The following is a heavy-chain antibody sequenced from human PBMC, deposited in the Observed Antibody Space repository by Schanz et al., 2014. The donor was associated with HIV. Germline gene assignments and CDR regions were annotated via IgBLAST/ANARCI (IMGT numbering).Heavy chain of an antibody. CDR1: GFTFSNDG. D-gene: IGHD6-13*01. V-gene: IGHV3-33*06. CDR2: IWYDGSNK. CDR3: AKDAYSSNYINWVDP. Sequence: QVQLVESGGGVVQPGTSLRLSCVASGFTFSNDGMHWVRQAPGKGLEWVAVIWYDGSNKYYADSVKGRFTISRDNSRNTLYLQMISLRVEDTAVYYCAKDAYSSNYINWVDPWGQGTLVTVSS. J-gene: IGHJ5*02.